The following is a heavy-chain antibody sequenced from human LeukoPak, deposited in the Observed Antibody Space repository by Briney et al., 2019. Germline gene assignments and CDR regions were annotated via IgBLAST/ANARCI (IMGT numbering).Heavy chain of an antibody. D-gene: IGHD4-17*01. V-gene: IGHV4-4*07. CDR2: IYTSGST. CDR3: ARSTTYGDFYYYYMDV. CDR1: GGSISSYY. J-gene: IGHJ6*03. Sequence: SETLSLTCTVSGGSISSYYWSWIRQPAGKGLEWIGRIYTSGSTNYNPSLKSRVTISVDTSKNQFSLKLSSVTAADTAVYYCARSTTYGDFYYYYMDVWGKGTTVTVSS.